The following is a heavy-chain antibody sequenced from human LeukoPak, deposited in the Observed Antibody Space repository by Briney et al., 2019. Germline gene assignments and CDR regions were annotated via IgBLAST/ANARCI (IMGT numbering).Heavy chain of an antibody. Sequence: GGSLRLSCVASGFTFSSYSMNWVRQAPGKGLEWVSFISTTSTYTYYADSVKGRFTISRDNAKNSLYLQMNSLRAEDTAVYYCATNRAGEVDYWGQGTLVTVSS. CDR1: GFTFSSYS. J-gene: IGHJ4*02. CDR2: ISTTSTYT. V-gene: IGHV3-21*01. D-gene: IGHD7-27*01. CDR3: ATNRAGEVDY.